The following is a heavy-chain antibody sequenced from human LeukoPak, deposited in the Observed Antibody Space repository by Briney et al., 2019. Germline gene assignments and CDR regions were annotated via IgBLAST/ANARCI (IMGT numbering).Heavy chain of an antibody. V-gene: IGHV3-23*01. D-gene: IGHD2-15*01. CDR2: ISGSGDRT. J-gene: IGHJ5*02. CDR1: VVRFSTFA. Sequence: GGSLRLSCTASVVRFSTFAMSCGRQAAGKGVGWGCTISGSGDRTYYADSVKGRFTISRDNSNTTQYLQMTSLRAADTAIYYCAKGGYCSGFGCFSDNWFDPWGQGTLVTVSS. CDR3: AKGGYCSGFGCFSDNWFDP.